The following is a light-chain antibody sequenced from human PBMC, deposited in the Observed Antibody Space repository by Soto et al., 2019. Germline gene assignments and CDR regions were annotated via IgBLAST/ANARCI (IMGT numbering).Light chain of an antibody. J-gene: IGKJ1*01. CDR2: AAS. Sequence: DIQMTQSPSSLSASVGDRVTITCRASQSISHYLNWYQQKPGKAPKLLMYAASSLQSGVPSRFSGSGSGTDLTLTISSLQPEDFATYYCQQSYSTPRTFGQGTKVEIK. CDR3: QQSYSTPRT. V-gene: IGKV1-39*01. CDR1: QSISHY.